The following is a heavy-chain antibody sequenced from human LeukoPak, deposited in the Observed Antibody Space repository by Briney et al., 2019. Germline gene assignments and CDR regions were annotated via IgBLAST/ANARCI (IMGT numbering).Heavy chain of an antibody. CDR2: SSSSGSTI. CDR1: GFTLGDYY. Sequence: GGSLRLSCAASGFTLGDYYMSWVRQAPGKGLEWVSYSSSSGSTIYYADSVKGRFAISRDNAKNSLYLQMNSLRAEDTAVYYCARRRDFIDYWGQGTLVTVSS. V-gene: IGHV3-11*01. J-gene: IGHJ4*02. CDR3: ARRRDFIDY. D-gene: IGHD3/OR15-3a*01.